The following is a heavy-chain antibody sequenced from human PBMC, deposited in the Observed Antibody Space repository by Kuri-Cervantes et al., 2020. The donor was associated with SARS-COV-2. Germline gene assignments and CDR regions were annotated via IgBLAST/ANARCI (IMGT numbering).Heavy chain of an antibody. D-gene: IGHD7-27*01. J-gene: IGHJ6*03. CDR3: ATRVAGDPDYYYYYMDV. CDR1: GYTLTELS. V-gene: IGHV1-24*01. Sequence: ASVKVSCKVSGYTLTELSMHWVRQAPGKGLEWMGGFDPEDGETIYAQKFQGRVTITADESTNTVYMELSSLRSEDTAVYYCATRVAGDPDYYYYYMDVWGTGTTVTVSS. CDR2: FDPEDGET.